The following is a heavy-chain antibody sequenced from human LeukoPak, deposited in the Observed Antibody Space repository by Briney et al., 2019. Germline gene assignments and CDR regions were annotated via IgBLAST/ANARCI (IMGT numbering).Heavy chain of an antibody. CDR3: ARGEGSGSPSNWFDP. Sequence: SQTLSLTCTVSGGSISSGGYYWSWIRQHPGKGLEWIGYIYYSGSTYYNPSLKSRVTIPVDTSKNQFSLKLSSVTAADTAVYYCARGEGSGSPSNWFDPWGQGTLVTVSS. D-gene: IGHD3-10*01. J-gene: IGHJ5*02. CDR2: IYYSGST. V-gene: IGHV4-31*03. CDR1: GGSISSGGYY.